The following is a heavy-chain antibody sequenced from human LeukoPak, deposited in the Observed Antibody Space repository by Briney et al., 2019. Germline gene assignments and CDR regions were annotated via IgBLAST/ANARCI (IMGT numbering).Heavy chain of an antibody. CDR2: IWFDGSNK. CDR1: GFTFSSYG. V-gene: IGHV3-33*01. J-gene: IGHJ4*02. Sequence: PGRSLRLSCAASGFTFSSYGMHWVRQAPGKGLEWVAVIWFDGSNKYYADSVKGRFTISRDNSKNTLYLQMNSLRAEDTAVYYCARDKLSSRDGYATLDYWGQGTLVTVSS. CDR3: ARDKLSSRDGYATLDY. D-gene: IGHD5-24*01.